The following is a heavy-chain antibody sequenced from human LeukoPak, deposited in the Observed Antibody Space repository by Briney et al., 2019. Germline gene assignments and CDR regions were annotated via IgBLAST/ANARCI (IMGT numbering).Heavy chain of an antibody. J-gene: IGHJ4*02. V-gene: IGHV3-7*03. CDR2: IKQDGSEK. CDR3: ARASSDYDILTGQYYFDY. D-gene: IGHD3-9*01. Sequence: GGSLRLSCVASGFTFSSYWMNWVRQAPGKGLEWVANIKQDGSEKYYVDSVKGRFTISRDNAKNSLYLQMNSLRAEDTAVYYCARASSDYDILTGQYYFDYWGQGTLVTVSS. CDR1: GFTFSSYW.